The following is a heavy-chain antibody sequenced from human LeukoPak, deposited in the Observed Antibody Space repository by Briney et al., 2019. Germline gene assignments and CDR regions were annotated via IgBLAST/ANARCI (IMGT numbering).Heavy chain of an antibody. CDR1: GFTFSSYS. D-gene: IGHD3-10*01. J-gene: IGHJ4*02. Sequence: PGGSLRLSCAASGFTFSSYSMNWVRQAPGKGLEWVSSISSSSSYIYYADSVKGRFTISRHNANNSLYLQMNSLRAEDTAVYYCARGVKGSLDYWGQGTLVTVSS. V-gene: IGHV3-21*01. CDR3: ARGVKGSLDY. CDR2: ISSSSSYI.